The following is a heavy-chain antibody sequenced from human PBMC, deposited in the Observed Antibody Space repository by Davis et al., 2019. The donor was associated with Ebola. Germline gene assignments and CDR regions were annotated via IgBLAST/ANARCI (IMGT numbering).Heavy chain of an antibody. V-gene: IGHV4-34*01. Sequence: MPSETLSLTCAVYGGSISGYYWSWIRQPPGKGLEWIGEIHHSGSTNYNPSLKSRVTISVDKSKNQFSLRLSSVTAADTAVYYCARGSGIAVAGWGQGTLVTVSS. CDR2: IHHSGST. D-gene: IGHD6-19*01. J-gene: IGHJ4*02. CDR1: GGSISGYY. CDR3: ARGSGIAVAG.